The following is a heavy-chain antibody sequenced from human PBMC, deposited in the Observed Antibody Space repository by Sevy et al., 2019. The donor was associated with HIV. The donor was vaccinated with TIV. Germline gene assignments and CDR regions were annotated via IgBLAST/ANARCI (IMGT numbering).Heavy chain of an antibody. D-gene: IGHD1-7*01. CDR2: ISYDGSNK. J-gene: IGHJ4*02. CDR1: GFTFSSYG. Sequence: GGSLRLSCAASGFTFSSYGMHWVRQAPGKGLEWVAVISYDGSNKYYADSLKGRFTISRDNSKNTLYLQMNSLRAEDTAVYYCANQEGITGTTLFDYWGQGTLVTVSS. CDR3: ANQEGITGTTLFDY. V-gene: IGHV3-30*18.